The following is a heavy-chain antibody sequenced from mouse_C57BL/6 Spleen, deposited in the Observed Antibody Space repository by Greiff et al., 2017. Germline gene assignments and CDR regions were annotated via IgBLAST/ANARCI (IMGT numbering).Heavy chain of an antibody. J-gene: IGHJ1*03. D-gene: IGHD1-1*01. CDR1: GYTFTDYN. V-gene: IGHV1-18*01. CDR3: ARSGYYYGSSYVNWYFDV. CDR2: INPNNGGT. Sequence: VQLQQSGPELVKPGASVKIPCKASGYTFTDYNMDWVKQSHGKSLEWIGDINPNNGGTIYNQKFKGKATLTVDKSSSTAYIELRSLTSEDTAVYYCARSGYYYGSSYVNWYFDVWGTGTTVTVSS.